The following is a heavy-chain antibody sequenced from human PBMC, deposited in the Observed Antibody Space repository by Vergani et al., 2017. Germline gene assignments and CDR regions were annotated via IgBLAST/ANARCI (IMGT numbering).Heavy chain of an antibody. Sequence: QVHLQESGPGLVKPSQPLSLSCTVSGGSIGSDNYYWSWIRQSAGKPLEWSGRFYSAGSTYYNPSLKRRVTMSIYTSKNPFSVRLTSVTASDTAVYYCARVNMTSSFDYWGQGFLVTVSS. CDR3: ARVNMTSSFDY. CDR1: GGSIGSDNYY. V-gene: IGHV4-61*02. J-gene: IGHJ4*02. D-gene: IGHD6-6*01. CDR2: FYSAGST.